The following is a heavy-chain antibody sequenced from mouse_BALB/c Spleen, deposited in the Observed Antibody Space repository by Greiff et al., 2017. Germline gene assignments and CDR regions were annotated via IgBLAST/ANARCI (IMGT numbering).Heavy chain of an antibody. V-gene: IGHV5-6-4*01. CDR2: ISSGGSYT. CDR1: GFTFSSYT. CDR3: TMDYDDAMDY. J-gene: IGHJ4*01. D-gene: IGHD2-4*01. Sequence: EVQVVESGGGLVKPGGSLKLSCAASGFTFSSYTMSWVRQTPEKRLEWVATISSGGSYTYYPDSVKGRFTISRDNAKNTLYLQMSSLKSEDTAMYYCTMDYDDAMDYWGQGTSVTVSS.